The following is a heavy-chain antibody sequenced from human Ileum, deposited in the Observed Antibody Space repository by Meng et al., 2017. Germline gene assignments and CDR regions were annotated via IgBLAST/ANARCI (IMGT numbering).Heavy chain of an antibody. J-gene: IGHJ5*02. D-gene: IGHD2-15*01. CDR2: IIPILNAS. CDR3: ARDCSGGGCFDP. Sequence: QVQLVQSGAEVTYPGSSVTVCCKASGGAFSSSAIGWLRQAPGRGLEWMGGIIPILNASTYAQNFKGRVTLSADMATTTVYMELSSLTSDDTAVYFCARDCSGGGCFDPWGQGTLVTVFS. V-gene: IGHV1-69*10. CDR1: GGAFSSSA.